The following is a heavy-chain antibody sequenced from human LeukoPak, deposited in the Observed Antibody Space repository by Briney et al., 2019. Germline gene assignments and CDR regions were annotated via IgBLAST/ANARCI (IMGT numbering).Heavy chain of an antibody. V-gene: IGHV1-46*01. CDR3: ARDRGSSSSPNSWVREVFDY. CDR1: GYTFTSYY. CDR2: INPSGGST. Sequence: GASVKVSCKASGYTFTSYYMHWVRQAPGQGLEWMGIINPSGGSTSYAQKFQGRVTMTRDTSTSTVYMELSSLRSEDTAVYYCARDRGSSSSPNSWVREVFDYWGQGTLVTVSS. D-gene: IGHD6-6*01. J-gene: IGHJ4*02.